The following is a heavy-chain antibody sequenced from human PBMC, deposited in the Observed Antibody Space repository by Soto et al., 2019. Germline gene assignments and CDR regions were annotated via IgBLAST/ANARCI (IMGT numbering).Heavy chain of an antibody. Sequence: EVQLLESGGGLVQPGGSLRLSCAASGFTFSSYAMSWVRQAPGKGLEWVSAISGSGGSTYYADSVKGRFTISRDNSKNTLYLQMNSLRAEDTAVYYCAKTPDLRRRIWFGELDAFDIWGQGTMVTVSS. CDR2: ISGSGGST. V-gene: IGHV3-23*01. D-gene: IGHD3-10*01. J-gene: IGHJ3*02. CDR3: AKTPDLRRRIWFGELDAFDI. CDR1: GFTFSSYA.